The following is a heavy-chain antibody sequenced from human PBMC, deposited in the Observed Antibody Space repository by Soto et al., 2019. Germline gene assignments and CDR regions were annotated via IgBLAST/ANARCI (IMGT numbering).Heavy chain of an antibody. CDR1: GFNFSSYA. Sequence: PWGSLRLSCAASGFNFSSYAMHWVRQAPGKGLEWVAVISYDGRKEYYADSVKGRFTISRDNSKNTLYLEMNSLSAEDTAVYYCAREGQPAAGTTPHSWGQGTLVTVSS. D-gene: IGHD6-13*01. J-gene: IGHJ4*02. V-gene: IGHV3-30*04. CDR3: AREGQPAAGTTPHS. CDR2: ISYDGRKE.